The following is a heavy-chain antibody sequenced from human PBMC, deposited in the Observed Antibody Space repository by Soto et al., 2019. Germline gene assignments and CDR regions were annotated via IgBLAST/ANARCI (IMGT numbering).Heavy chain of an antibody. V-gene: IGHV4-34*01. D-gene: IGHD6-19*01. CDR2: INHSGST. CDR1: GGSFSGYY. CDR3: ARVLREQWLDYYHYGMDV. Sequence: SETLSLTCAVYGGSFSGYYWSWIRQPPGKGLEWIGEINHSGSTNYNPSLKSRVTISVDTSKNQFSLKLSSVTAADTAVYYCARVLREQWLDYYHYGMDVWGQGTTVTVSS. J-gene: IGHJ6*02.